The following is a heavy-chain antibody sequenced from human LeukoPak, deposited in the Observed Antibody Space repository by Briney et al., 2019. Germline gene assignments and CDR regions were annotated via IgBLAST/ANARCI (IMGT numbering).Heavy chain of an antibody. CDR3: ARRQGCSSTSCPSDY. D-gene: IGHD2-2*01. J-gene: IGHJ4*02. V-gene: IGHV5-51*01. Sequence: GESLKISCRCSGYSFNTYWIGWVRQMPGKGLEWMGIIYPGDSDTRYSPSFQGQVTMSADKSINTAYLQWSSLKASDTAMYYCARRQGCSSTSCPSDYWGQGTLVTVSS. CDR1: GYSFNTYW. CDR2: IYPGDSDT.